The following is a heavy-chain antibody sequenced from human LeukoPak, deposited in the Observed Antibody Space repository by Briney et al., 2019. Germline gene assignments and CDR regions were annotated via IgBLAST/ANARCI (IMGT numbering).Heavy chain of an antibody. V-gene: IGHV4-34*01. CDR2: INHSGST. Sequence: SETLSLTCAVYGGSFSGYYWSWIRQPPGKGLEWIGEINHSGSTNYNPSLKSRVTISVDTSKNQFSLKLSSVTAADTAVYYCARMSSQGYFDWGQGTLVTVSS. J-gene: IGHJ4*02. CDR1: GGSFSGYY. D-gene: IGHD3-9*01. CDR3: ARMSSQGYFD.